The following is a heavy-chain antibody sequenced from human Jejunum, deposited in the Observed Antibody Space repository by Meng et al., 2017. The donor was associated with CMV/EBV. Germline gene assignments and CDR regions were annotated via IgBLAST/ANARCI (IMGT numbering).Heavy chain of an antibody. CDR2: ISISSFM. CDR1: GFTFSNYM. D-gene: IGHD5-18*01. CDR3: AKDIVGYSYGSFDF. Sequence: SGFTFSNYMMNWVRQAPGKGLEWVSSISISSFMYYADSVKGRFTISRDNSKNTLHLQMNSLRAEDTALYYCAKDIVGYSYGSFDFWGQGTRVTVSS. J-gene: IGHJ4*02. V-gene: IGHV3-21*04.